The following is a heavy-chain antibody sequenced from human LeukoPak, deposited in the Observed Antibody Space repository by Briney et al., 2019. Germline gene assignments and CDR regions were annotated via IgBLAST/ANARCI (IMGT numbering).Heavy chain of an antibody. J-gene: IGHJ4*02. Sequence: GGSLRLSCAASGFTFSVYDMYWIRQSPGRGLECVSVISRGGISYYADSVKGRFTISRDNSKNTLYLQMNSLRAEDTAVYYCSKKGQADDDGKPDWGQGTLVTVSP. CDR3: SKKGQADDDGKPD. V-gene: IGHV3-23*01. CDR1: GFTFSVYD. CDR2: ISRGGIS. D-gene: IGHD1-1*01.